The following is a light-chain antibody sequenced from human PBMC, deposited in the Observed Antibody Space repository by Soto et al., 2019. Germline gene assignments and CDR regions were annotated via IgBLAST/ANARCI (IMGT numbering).Light chain of an antibody. J-gene: IGLJ3*02. CDR2: DVS. V-gene: IGLV2-14*03. CDR3: SSYTSGSTRV. CDR1: SSDVGGYNY. Sequence: QSALTQPASVSGSPGQSITISCTGTSSDVGGYNYVSLYQQHPGKAPKLMIYDVSNRPSGVSNRFSGSKSGNTASLTISGLQAEDEADYYCSSYTSGSTRVFGGGTKLTVL.